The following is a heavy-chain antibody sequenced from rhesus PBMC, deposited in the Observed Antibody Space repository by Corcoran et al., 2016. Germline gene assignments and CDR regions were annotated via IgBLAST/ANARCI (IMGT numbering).Heavy chain of an antibody. J-gene: IGHJ3*01. CDR1: CASISRSNL. CDR3: ARRPLEYCTGSGCLALDF. D-gene: IGHD2-21*01. V-gene: IGHV4-93*01. Sequence: QVPLQESGTAVVKPSADLSLPCAVSCASISRSNLWSWIPPAPRKGPGGFGGGIYGSGGTTEYNPSLKIRVTISKDTSKNQFSLKLSSVTAADTAVYYCARRPLEYCTGSGCLALDFWGQGLRVTVSS. CDR2: GIYGSGGTT.